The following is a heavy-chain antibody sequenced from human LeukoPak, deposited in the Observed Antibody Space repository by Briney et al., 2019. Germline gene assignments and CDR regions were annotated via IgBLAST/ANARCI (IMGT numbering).Heavy chain of an antibody. CDR2: IFHSGST. Sequence: SETLSLTCAVSSGSIFSSNWWSWVRQPPGKGLEWIGTIFHSGSTYYNPSLKSRVTISVDTSKNQFSLKLSSVTAADTAVYYCARANYYDSSGYSRGAFDVWAQGTMVTVSS. CDR1: SGSIFSSNW. J-gene: IGHJ3*01. CDR3: ARANYYDSSGYSRGAFDV. D-gene: IGHD3-22*01. V-gene: IGHV4-4*02.